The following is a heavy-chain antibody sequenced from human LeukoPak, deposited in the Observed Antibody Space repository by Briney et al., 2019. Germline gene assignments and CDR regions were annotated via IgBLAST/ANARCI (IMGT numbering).Heavy chain of an antibody. D-gene: IGHD3-22*01. Sequence: GGSLRLSCAASGFTFSSYGMHWVRQAPGKGLEWVAVISYDGSNKYYADSVKGRFTISRDNSKNTLYLQMNSLRAEDTAVYYCARVPGRVLLLVADAFDIWGQGTMVTVSS. V-gene: IGHV3-30*03. CDR3: ARVPGRVLLLVADAFDI. CDR2: ISYDGSNK. CDR1: GFTFSSYG. J-gene: IGHJ3*02.